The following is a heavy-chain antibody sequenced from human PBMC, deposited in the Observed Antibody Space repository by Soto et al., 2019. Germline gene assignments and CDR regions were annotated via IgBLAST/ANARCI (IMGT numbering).Heavy chain of an antibody. CDR3: AKRQLSGGPFHT. CDR1: GFTFPSYV. CDR2: ITGSGDDT. V-gene: IGHV3-23*01. Sequence: EVQLLVSGGGLVQPGGSLRLTCAASGFTFPSYVMSWARQAPGKGLEWVSTITGSGDDTYYADSVRGRFTISRDNSKSTLYMAMNSLRAEDTAVYYCAKRQLSGGPFHTWGQGTMVTVSS. J-gene: IGHJ3*02. D-gene: IGHD1-1*01.